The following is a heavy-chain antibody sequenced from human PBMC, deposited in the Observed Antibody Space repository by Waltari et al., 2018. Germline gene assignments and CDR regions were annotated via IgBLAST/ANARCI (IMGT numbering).Heavy chain of an antibody. CDR3: AGRRGGHDAFDI. CDR1: GGSISSSSYY. V-gene: IGHV4-39*01. CDR2: IYYSGST. D-gene: IGHD2-15*01. J-gene: IGHJ3*02. Sequence: QLQLQESGPGLVKPSETLSLTCTVSGGSISSSSYYLGWIRQPPGKGLGWLGSIYYSGSTYSNPSLKRRVPISVDTSKNQFSLKLSSVTAADTAVYYCAGRRGGHDAFDIWGQGTMVTVSS.